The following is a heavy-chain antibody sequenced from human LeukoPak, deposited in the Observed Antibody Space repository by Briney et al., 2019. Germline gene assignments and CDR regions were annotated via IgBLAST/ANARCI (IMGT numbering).Heavy chain of an antibody. CDR1: GFTFSSYS. CDR2: IIGSGSYI. CDR3: ARGRNLRYFDWARHWFDP. J-gene: IGHJ5*02. V-gene: IGHV3-21*01. D-gene: IGHD3-9*01. Sequence: PGGSLRLSCAASGFTFSSYSMNWVRQAPGKGLEWVSSIIGSGSYIYYADSVKGGVTISRDNAKNSLYLQMNGLSAEATAVYYCARGRNLRYFDWARHWFDPWGQGTLVTVRS.